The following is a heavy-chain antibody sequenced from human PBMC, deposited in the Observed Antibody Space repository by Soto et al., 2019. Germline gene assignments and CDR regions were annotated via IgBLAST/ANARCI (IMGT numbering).Heavy chain of an antibody. Sequence: SETLSLTCTVSGGSIGTNDHYWGWIRRPPGKGLEWIASISYSGNTYYAPSLKSRVTISADTSKNQFSLKLSSVTAADTAIYYCAIHLTYFPFVFWGQGIPVTVSS. CDR1: GGSIGTNDHY. CDR3: AIHLTYFPFVF. V-gene: IGHV4-39*01. CDR2: ISYSGNT. J-gene: IGHJ4*02. D-gene: IGHD2-8*01.